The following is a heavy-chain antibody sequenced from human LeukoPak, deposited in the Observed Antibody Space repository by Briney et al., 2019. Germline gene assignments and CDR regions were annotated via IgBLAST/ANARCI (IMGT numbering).Heavy chain of an antibody. J-gene: IGHJ6*03. CDR3: ARAPRITIFGVVPGSYYMDV. D-gene: IGHD3-3*01. CDR1: GYTFTGYY. CDR2: FNPNSGDT. Sequence: GASVKVSCKASGYTFTGYYMHWVRQAPGQGLEWMGWFNPNSGDTNYAQKFQVRGTMTRDTSISTAYMELSRLRSDDTAVYYCARAPRITIFGVVPGSYYMDVWGKGTTVTVSS. V-gene: IGHV1-2*02.